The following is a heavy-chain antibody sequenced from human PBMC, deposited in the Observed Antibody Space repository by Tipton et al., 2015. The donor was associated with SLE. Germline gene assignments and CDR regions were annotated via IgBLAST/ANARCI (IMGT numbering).Heavy chain of an antibody. Sequence: SLRLSCAASGLPFKNFWMSWVRQAPGKGLEWVANIKEDGSDKNYVDSVRGRFTISRDNAKDSMFLQMNNLRGEDTAQYYCAREISSGAFDYWGRGILATVSS. V-gene: IGHV3-7*01. CDR2: IKEDGSDK. CDR3: AREISSGAFDY. D-gene: IGHD2-8*02. CDR1: GLPFKNFW. J-gene: IGHJ4*02.